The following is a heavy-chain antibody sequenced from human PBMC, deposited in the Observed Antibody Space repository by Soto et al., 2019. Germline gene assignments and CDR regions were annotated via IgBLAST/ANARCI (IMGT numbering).Heavy chain of an antibody. CDR3: ARGMTTVTTFDY. J-gene: IGHJ4*02. CDR2: IYHSGST. Sequence: QLQLQESGSGLVKPSQTLSLTCAVSGGSISSGGYSCNWIRQPPGKCLEWIGYIYHSGSTYYNPSLKSRVTISVDSSKNQFYLKLSSVTAAYTAVYYCARGMTTVTTFDYWGQGTLVTVSS. CDR1: GGSISSGGYS. D-gene: IGHD4-17*01. V-gene: IGHV4-30-2*01.